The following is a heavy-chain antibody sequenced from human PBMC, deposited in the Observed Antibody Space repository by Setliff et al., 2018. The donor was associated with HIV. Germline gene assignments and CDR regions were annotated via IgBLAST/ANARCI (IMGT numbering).Heavy chain of an antibody. CDR1: GYTFTGYY. D-gene: IGHD3-10*01. CDR2: INPAGGST. CDR3: ARGALLAVFDFDH. Sequence: ASVKVSCKASGYTFTGYYMHWVRQAPGQGLEWMGIINPAGGSTTYAQKFQGRITITRDTSANTAYMELSSLRSDDTAVYFCARGALLAVFDFDHWGHGTLVTVSS. V-gene: IGHV1-46*01. J-gene: IGHJ4*01.